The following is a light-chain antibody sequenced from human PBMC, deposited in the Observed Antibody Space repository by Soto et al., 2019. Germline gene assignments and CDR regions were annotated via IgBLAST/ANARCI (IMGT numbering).Light chain of an antibody. J-gene: IGKJ5*01. Sequence: EIVMTQSTATLSVSPGERATLSCMASQSIASHLARYQQKPGQAPRLLIYDASNRATGIPARFSGSGSGTDFTLTISSLEPEDFAVYYCQQRSNWLITFGQGTRLEIK. CDR2: DAS. CDR1: QSIASH. CDR3: QQRSNWLIT. V-gene: IGKV3-11*01.